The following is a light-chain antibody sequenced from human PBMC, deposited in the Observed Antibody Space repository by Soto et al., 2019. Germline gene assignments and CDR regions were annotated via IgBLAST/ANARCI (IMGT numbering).Light chain of an antibody. CDR2: DVS. J-gene: IGLJ1*01. V-gene: IGLV2-11*01. CDR3: CSYAGSYTVV. Sequence: QSVLTQPRSVSGSPGQSVTISCTGTSSDVGSYNYVSWYQQHPGKAPKLMIYDVSKRPSGVPDRFSGSKSGNTASLTISGLQAEDEADYYCCSYAGSYTVVLGTGTKLTVL. CDR1: SSDVGSYNY.